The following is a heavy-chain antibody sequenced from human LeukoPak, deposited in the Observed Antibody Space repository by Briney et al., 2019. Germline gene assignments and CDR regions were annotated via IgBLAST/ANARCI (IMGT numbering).Heavy chain of an antibody. CDR1: GGSISSSSSY. V-gene: IGHV4-39*07. CDR3: ARGLGDYVWGSYDVN. D-gene: IGHD3-16*01. Sequence: SETLSLTCTVSGGSISSSSSYWGWIRQPPGKGLEWIGSIYYSGSTYYNPSLKSRVTISVDTSKNQFSLKLGSVTAADTAVYYCARGLGDYVWGSYDVNWGQGTLVTVSS. CDR2: IYYSGST. J-gene: IGHJ4*02.